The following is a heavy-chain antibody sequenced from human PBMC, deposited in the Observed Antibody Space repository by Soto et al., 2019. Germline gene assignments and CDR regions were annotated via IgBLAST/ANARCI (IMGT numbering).Heavy chain of an antibody. D-gene: IGHD2-8*02. CDR1: GFTFSNAW. J-gene: IGHJ4*02. Sequence: GGSLRLSCAASGFTFSNAWMSWVRQAPGKGLEWVGRIKSNTEGATTDYAAPVKGRVTISRDDSKNTLYMQLNSLKTEDTALYYCTTAPHYLSDGVGYYHNDYSAQGTLVTVSS. CDR3: TTAPHYLSDGVGYYHNDY. CDR2: IKSNTEGATT. V-gene: IGHV3-15*01.